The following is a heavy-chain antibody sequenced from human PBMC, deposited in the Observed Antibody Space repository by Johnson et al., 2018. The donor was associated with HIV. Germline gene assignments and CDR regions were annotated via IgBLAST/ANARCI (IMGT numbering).Heavy chain of an antibody. Sequence: EVQLVESGGGLVQPGRSLRLSCAASGFTFDDYGMNWVRQTPGKGLEWVSGINWNGGSTGFADSVKGRFTISRDNAKNSMYLQMNSLRVEDTALYYCVRDTGYCSGGRCDDAFDVWGQGTVVTVSS. CDR2: INWNGGST. D-gene: IGHD2-15*01. CDR1: GFTFDDYG. CDR3: VRDTGYCSGGRCDDAFDV. V-gene: IGHV3-20*04. J-gene: IGHJ3*01.